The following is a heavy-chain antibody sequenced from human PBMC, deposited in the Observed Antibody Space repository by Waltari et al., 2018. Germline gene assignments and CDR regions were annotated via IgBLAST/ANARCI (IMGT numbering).Heavy chain of an antibody. J-gene: IGHJ4*02. V-gene: IGHV3-72*01. CDR3: ARKAYIYVQGGYFDY. CDR2: TTNKANSYTT. Sequence: EVKLVESGGGLVKPGGYLRLSCAAAGFSFIEHSLGGVRQAHGKCLEFVGRTTNKANSYTTEYAASVKGRFTISRDESKKSLYLQMNSLKTEDTAVYYCARKAYIYVQGGYFDYWGQGTLVTVSS. D-gene: IGHD5-18*01. CDR1: GFSFIEHS.